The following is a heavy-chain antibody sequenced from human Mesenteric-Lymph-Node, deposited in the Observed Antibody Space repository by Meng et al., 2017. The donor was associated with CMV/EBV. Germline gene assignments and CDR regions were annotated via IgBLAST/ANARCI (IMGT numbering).Heavy chain of an antibody. CDR2: FYSAGTT. CDR3: AKAGNWNKWFDP. J-gene: IGHJ5*02. Sequence: SETLSLPCTVSGGSISSGSYYWGWIRQPPGKGLELIGFFYSAGTTTYNPSLKSRVTISVDTSKNQFSLNLNSVTAADTAVYYCAKAGNWNKWFDPWGQGTLVTVSS. V-gene: IGHV4-61*01. CDR1: GGSISSGSYY. D-gene: IGHD1-1*01.